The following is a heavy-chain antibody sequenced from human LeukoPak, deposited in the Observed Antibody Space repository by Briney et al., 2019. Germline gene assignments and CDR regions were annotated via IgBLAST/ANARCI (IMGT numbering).Heavy chain of an antibody. CDR1: GGSISSYY. CDR3: ARSLDSAARYYYYYYMDV. D-gene: IGHD2-2*01. Sequence: SETLSLTCTVSGGSISSYYWSWIRQPAGMGLEWIGRIYTSGSTNYNPSLKSRVTMSVDTSKNQFSLKLSSVTAADTAVYYCARSLDSAARYYYYYYMDVWGKGTTVTVSS. V-gene: IGHV4-4*07. J-gene: IGHJ6*03. CDR2: IYTSGST.